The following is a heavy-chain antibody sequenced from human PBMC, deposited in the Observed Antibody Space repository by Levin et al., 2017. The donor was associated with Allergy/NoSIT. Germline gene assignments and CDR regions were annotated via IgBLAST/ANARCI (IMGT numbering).Heavy chain of an antibody. CDR1: GFTFSSYA. Sequence: GGSLRLSCAASGFTFSSYAMSWVRQAPGKGLEWVSAISGSGGSTYYADSVKGLFTISRDNSKNTLYLQMNSLRAEDTAVYYCAKDLGGPGPPYYFDYWGQGTLVTVSS. CDR3: AKDLGGPGPPYYFDY. D-gene: IGHD3-16*01. CDR2: ISGSGGST. V-gene: IGHV3-23*01. J-gene: IGHJ4*02.